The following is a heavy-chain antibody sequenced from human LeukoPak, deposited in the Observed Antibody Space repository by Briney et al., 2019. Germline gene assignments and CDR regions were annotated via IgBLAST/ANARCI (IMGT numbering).Heavy chain of an antibody. CDR1: GFIFSDHY. D-gene: IGHD1-26*01. V-gene: IGHV3-72*01. CDR3: TRGAGSTAVVGDITYYYPMDV. Sequence: PGGSLRLSCVASGFIFSDHYMDWVRQAPGKGLEWVGRSRNRVNGYSTVYAAPVKSRFTISRDDSGNSLYLQMNSLETEDTAVYYCTRGAGSTAVVGDITYYYPMDVWGQGTTVTVSS. J-gene: IGHJ6*02. CDR2: SRNRVNGYST.